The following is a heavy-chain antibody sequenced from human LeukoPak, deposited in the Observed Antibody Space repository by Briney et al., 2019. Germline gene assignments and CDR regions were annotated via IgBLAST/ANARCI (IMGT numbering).Heavy chain of an antibody. Sequence: GGSLRLSCAASGFTFSSHSMNWVRQAPGKGLEWVSYISSSSSTIYYADSLKGRFTISRDNAKNSLYLQMNSLRAEDTAVYYCARDSGGGRTPSDYWGQGTLVTVSS. J-gene: IGHJ4*02. V-gene: IGHV3-48*01. D-gene: IGHD3-10*01. CDR3: ARDSGGGRTPSDY. CDR2: ISSSSSTI. CDR1: GFTFSSHS.